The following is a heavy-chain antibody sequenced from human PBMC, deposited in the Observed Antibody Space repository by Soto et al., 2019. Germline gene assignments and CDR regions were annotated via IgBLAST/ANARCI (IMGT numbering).Heavy chain of an antibody. Sequence: QVQLVQSGAEVKKPGSSVKVSCKASGGTFSSYTISWVRQAPGQGLEWMGRIITILGIANYAQKIQGRVTITADKSTSTAYMELSSLRSEDTAVYYCARGAIVATTPFDSWGQGTLVTVSS. CDR3: ARGAIVATTPFDS. V-gene: IGHV1-69*02. CDR2: IITILGIA. D-gene: IGHD5-12*01. J-gene: IGHJ4*02. CDR1: GGTFSSYT.